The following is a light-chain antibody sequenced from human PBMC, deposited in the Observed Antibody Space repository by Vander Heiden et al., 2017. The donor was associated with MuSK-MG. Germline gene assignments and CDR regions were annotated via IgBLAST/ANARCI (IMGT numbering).Light chain of an antibody. Sequence: DIQMTQSPSTLSASVGDRVTITCRASQSISSWLAWYQQRPGKAPNLLIYKTSSLESGVPSRFSGSGSGTEFTLTISCLQPDDFATYYCQQYNSYRRTFGQGTKVEIK. CDR2: KTS. V-gene: IGKV1-5*03. CDR3: QQYNSYRRT. CDR1: QSISSW. J-gene: IGKJ1*01.